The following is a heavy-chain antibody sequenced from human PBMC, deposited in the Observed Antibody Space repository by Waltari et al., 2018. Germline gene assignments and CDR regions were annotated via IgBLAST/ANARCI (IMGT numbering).Heavy chain of an antibody. Sequence: EVQMVQSGAEVKKPGSAVKIACKPSGYIFTDNHIHWVQQSHGRGHEWVGLVDPENGETLYAEPFQDRVTITADTSTVTAYMQLRDLKSDDTAVYYCSTLNWNEVRPFDFWGQGTLVTVSS. V-gene: IGHV1-69-2*01. CDR3: STLNWNEVRPFDF. CDR1: GYIFTDNH. D-gene: IGHD1-1*01. J-gene: IGHJ5*01. CDR2: VDPENGET.